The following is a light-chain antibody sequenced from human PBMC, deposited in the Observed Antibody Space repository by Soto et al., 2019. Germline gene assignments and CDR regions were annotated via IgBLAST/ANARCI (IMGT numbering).Light chain of an antibody. CDR1: QNISNY. CDR3: QQYGSSPRT. V-gene: IGKV3-20*01. J-gene: IGKJ1*01. CDR2: DVS. Sequence: IRLKQSPATSSLYTGKRASLSCRASQNISNYLIWYQQKPGQAPRLLIYDVSNRATGIPARFSGSGSGTDFTLTISRLEPEDFAVYYCQQYGSSPRTFGQGTKVDIK.